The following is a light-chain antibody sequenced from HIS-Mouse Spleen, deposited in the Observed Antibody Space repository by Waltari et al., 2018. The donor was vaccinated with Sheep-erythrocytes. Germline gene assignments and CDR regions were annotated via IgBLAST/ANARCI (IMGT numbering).Light chain of an antibody. Sequence: SYELTQPPSVSVSPGQTASITCSGDKLGDKYACWYQQKPGQSPLLVMYQDSKRPSGIPERFSGSNSGNTATLTISGTQAMDEADYYCQAWDSSTAVVFGGGTKLTVL. CDR1: KLGDKY. V-gene: IGLV3-1*01. J-gene: IGLJ2*01. CDR2: QDS. CDR3: QAWDSSTAVV.